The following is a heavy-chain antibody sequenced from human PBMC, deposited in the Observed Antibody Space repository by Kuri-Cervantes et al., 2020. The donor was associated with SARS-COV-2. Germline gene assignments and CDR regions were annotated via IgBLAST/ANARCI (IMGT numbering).Heavy chain of an antibody. CDR3: ARGVSHIAAAGLCYFDY. Sequence: ASVKVSCKASGYTFTSYYMHWVRQAPGQGLEWMGIINPSGGSTSYAQKFQGRVTMTRDTSTSTVYMELSSLRSEDTAVYYCARGVSHIAAAGLCYFDYWGQGTLVTVSS. CDR2: INPSGGST. V-gene: IGHV1-46*01. D-gene: IGHD6-13*01. CDR1: GYTFTSYY. J-gene: IGHJ4*02.